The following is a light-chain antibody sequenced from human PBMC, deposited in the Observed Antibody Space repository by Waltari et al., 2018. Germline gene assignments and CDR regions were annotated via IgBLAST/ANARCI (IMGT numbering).Light chain of an antibody. V-gene: IGKV3-11*01. J-gene: IGKJ2*01. CDR2: DAS. CDR1: QSVSSY. Sequence: EIVLTQSPATLSLSPGERATLSCRASQSVSSYLAWYQQKPGKAPRLLIYDASNRATGIPARFSGSGSVTDFTLTISSLEPEDFAVYYCQQRSNWPPYTFCQGTKLEIK. CDR3: QQRSNWPPYT.